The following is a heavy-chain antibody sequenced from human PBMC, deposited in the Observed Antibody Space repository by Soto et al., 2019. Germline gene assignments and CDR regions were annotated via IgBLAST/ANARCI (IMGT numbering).Heavy chain of an antibody. J-gene: IGHJ4*02. D-gene: IGHD5-12*01. V-gene: IGHV3-30*18. CDR2: ISYDGSNK. CDR1: GFTFSSYG. CDR3: AKALYSGYDLFDY. Sequence: GGSLRLSCAASGFTFSSYGMHWVRQAPGKGLEWVTVISYDGSNKYYADSVKGRFTVSRDNSKNTLYLQMNSLRAEDTAVYYCAKALYSGYDLFDYWGQGTLVTVSS.